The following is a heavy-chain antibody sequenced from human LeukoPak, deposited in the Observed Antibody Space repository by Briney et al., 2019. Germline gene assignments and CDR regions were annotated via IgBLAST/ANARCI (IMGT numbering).Heavy chain of an antibody. CDR2: VSWNSGSI. CDR1: GFTFDDYD. Sequence: GGSLRLSCAASGFTFDDYDMHWVRQAPGKGLEWVSGVSWNSGSIGYADSVKGRFTISRDNAKNSLYLQMNSLRAEDTALYYCAKLGCSSTSCYTPRDAFDIWGQGTMVTVSS. D-gene: IGHD2-2*02. V-gene: IGHV3-9*01. J-gene: IGHJ3*02. CDR3: AKLGCSSTSCYTPRDAFDI.